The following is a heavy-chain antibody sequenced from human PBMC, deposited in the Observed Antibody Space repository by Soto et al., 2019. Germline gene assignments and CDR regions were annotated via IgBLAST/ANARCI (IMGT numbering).Heavy chain of an antibody. D-gene: IGHD3-10*01. CDR1: GVTFNSYA. V-gene: IGHV3-30*03. Sequence: QVQLVESGGGVVHPGSSLRLSCAASGVTFNSYAMHWVRQAPGKGLEWVALISYDGSNKFYRDSVKGRFTISRDNSKTAEYLQMNSLRPEDTALYYCATDGDENWILEDGSYYYGMAVWGRGTTVIISS. J-gene: IGHJ6*02. CDR3: ATDGDENWILEDGSYYYGMAV. CDR2: ISYDGSNK.